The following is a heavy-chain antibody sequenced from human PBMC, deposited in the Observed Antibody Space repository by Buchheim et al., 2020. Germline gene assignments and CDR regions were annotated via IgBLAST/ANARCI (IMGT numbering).Heavy chain of an antibody. Sequence: QGHLVESGGGLVKPGGSLRLSCATSGFTFSDFYMSWIRQAPGKGLEWVSYINSTGNTVYYTASVKGRFTISRDNAKNSVYLQMNSLRAEDTAVYYCARDTFGSGNYFYGMDVWGQGT. CDR3: ARDTFGSGNYFYGMDV. CDR1: GFTFSDFY. J-gene: IGHJ6*02. D-gene: IGHD3-10*01. V-gene: IGHV3-11*01. CDR2: INSTGNTV.